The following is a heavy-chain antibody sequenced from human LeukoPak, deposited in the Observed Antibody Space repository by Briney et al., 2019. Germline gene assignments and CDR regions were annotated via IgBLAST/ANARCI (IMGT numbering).Heavy chain of an antibody. J-gene: IGHJ5*02. CDR2: ISSDGRST. CDR3: ARPVVVAATDLYWFDP. D-gene: IGHD2-15*01. Sequence: HPGGSLRLSCAASGFTFSTYWMHCVRPAPGKGLVWVSRISSDGRSTTSAASVKDRFTHPRDHAKNTLYLEMKSLTAEDTAVYYCARPVVVAATDLYWFDPWGQGSLVSVSS. V-gene: IGHV3-74*01. CDR1: GFTFSTYW.